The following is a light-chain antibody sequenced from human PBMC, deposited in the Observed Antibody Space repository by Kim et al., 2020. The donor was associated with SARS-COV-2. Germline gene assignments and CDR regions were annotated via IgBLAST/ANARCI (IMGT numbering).Light chain of an antibody. CDR1: SSDVGGYNY. CDR3: CSFTGSFTYV. CDR2: DVN. V-gene: IGLV2-11*01. Sequence: GQSFTISCTGTSSDVGGYNYVSWYQQHPGKAPKLMIYDVNKWPSGVPDRFSGSKSGNTASLTISGLQAEDEADYYCCSFTGSFTYVFGTGTKVTVL. J-gene: IGLJ1*01.